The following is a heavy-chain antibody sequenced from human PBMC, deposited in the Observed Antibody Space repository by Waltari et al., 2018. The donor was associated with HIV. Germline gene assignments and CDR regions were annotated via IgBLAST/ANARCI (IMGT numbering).Heavy chain of an antibody. J-gene: IGHJ4*02. CDR3: ASTVDYYGSGRSNYYFDY. V-gene: IGHV4-30-2*01. CDR2: IYHSGST. D-gene: IGHD3-10*01. Sequence: QLQLQESGSGLVKPSQTLSLTCAVSGGSISSGGYSWSWIRQPPGKGLEWIGYIYHSGSTYYNPSLKSRVTISVDRSKNQFSLKLSSVTAADTAVYYCASTVDYYGSGRSNYYFDYWGQGTLVTVSS. CDR1: GGSISSGGYS.